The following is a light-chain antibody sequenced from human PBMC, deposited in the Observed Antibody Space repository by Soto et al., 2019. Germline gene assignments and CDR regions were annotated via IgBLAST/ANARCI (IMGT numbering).Light chain of an antibody. J-gene: IGLJ1*01. Sequence: QSVLTQPASVSGSPGQSITISCTGTSSDVGGYNYVSWYQQHPGKAPKLMIYDVSNRPSGVSNRFSGSKSGNTASLTISGLQPEDEADYYCSSYTSGSTFVFGTGTKLTVL. CDR1: SSDVGGYNY. CDR3: SSYTSGSTFV. CDR2: DVS. V-gene: IGLV2-14*01.